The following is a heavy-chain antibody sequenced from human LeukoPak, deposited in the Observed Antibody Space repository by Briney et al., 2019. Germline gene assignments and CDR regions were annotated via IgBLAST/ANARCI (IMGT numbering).Heavy chain of an antibody. CDR3: AAEREWLRIDY. CDR2: ISASGSYI. CDR1: GFTFDTYR. V-gene: IGHV3-21*01. J-gene: IGHJ4*02. D-gene: IGHD5-12*01. Sequence: GGSLRLSCAASGFTFDTYRMNWVRQAPGKGLEWVSSISASGSYIYYADSLKGRFTISRDNTKNSLFLQMNSLRAEDTAVYYCAAEREWLRIDYWGQGSLVTVSS.